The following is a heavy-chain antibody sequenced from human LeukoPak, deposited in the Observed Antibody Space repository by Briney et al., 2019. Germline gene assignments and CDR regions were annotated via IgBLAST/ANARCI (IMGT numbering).Heavy chain of an antibody. CDR1: GFTLSSYA. CDR2: ISGSGDNT. D-gene: IGHD3-10*01. Sequence: GGSLRLSCAASGFTLSSYAMSWVRQVAGKGLEWVSGISGSGDNTYYADSVKGRFTISRDNSKKMLFLQMNSLRAEDTAVYYCAKDRVVRGIMGAFDPWGQGTLVTVSS. V-gene: IGHV3-23*01. CDR3: AKDRVVRGIMGAFDP. J-gene: IGHJ5*02.